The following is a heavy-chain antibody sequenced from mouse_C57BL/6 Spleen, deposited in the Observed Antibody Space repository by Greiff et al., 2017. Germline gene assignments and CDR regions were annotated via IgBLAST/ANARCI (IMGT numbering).Heavy chain of an antibody. V-gene: IGHV1-26*01. J-gene: IGHJ1*03. CDR3: ARSSNYGRYFDV. Sequence: VQLQQSGPELVKPGASVKISCKASGYTFTDYYMNWVKQSHGKSLEWIGDINPNNGGTSYNQKFKGKATLTVDKSSSTAYMELRSLTSEDSAVYYCARSSNYGRYFDVWGTGTTVTVSS. CDR1: GYTFTDYY. D-gene: IGHD2-5*01. CDR2: INPNNGGT.